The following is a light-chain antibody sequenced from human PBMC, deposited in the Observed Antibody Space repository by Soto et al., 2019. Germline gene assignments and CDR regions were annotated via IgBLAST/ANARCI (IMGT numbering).Light chain of an antibody. Sequence: EIVMTQSPATLSVSPGERATLSCRASQSVGSYLAWYQQKPGQAPRLLIYAASTRATGIPARFSGSGSGTEFTLTISSLQSEDFAVYYCQQGSAWPLTFGGGTKVEIK. V-gene: IGKV3-15*01. J-gene: IGKJ4*01. CDR3: QQGSAWPLT. CDR2: AAS. CDR1: QSVGSY.